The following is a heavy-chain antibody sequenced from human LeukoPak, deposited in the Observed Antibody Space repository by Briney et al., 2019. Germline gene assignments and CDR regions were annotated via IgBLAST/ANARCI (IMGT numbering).Heavy chain of an antibody. Sequence: PGGSLRLPCAASGNYWMHWVRQAPGKGLVWVSHINSDGSWTSYADSVKGRFTISKDNAKNTVYLQMNNLRAEDTAVYYCVRDFRSADYWGQGTLVTVSS. CDR1: GNYW. J-gene: IGHJ4*02. CDR2: INSDGSWT. CDR3: VRDFRSADY. V-gene: IGHV3-74*01.